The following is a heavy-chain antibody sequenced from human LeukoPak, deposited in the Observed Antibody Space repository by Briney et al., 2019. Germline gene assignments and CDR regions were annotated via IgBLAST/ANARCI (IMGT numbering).Heavy chain of an antibody. D-gene: IGHD3-22*01. CDR2: IYSDNT. Sequence: PGGSLRLSCTVSGFTVSSNSMSWVRQAPGKGLEWVSFIYSDNTHYSDSVKGRFTISRDNSNNTLYLQMNSLRAEDTAVYYCAKDSSVYHYDSRSLDYWGLGTLVTVSS. CDR1: GFTVSSNS. CDR3: AKDSSVYHYDSRSLDY. J-gene: IGHJ4*02. V-gene: IGHV3-66*03.